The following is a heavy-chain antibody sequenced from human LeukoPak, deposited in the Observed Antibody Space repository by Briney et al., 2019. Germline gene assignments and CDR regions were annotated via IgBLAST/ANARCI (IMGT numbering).Heavy chain of an antibody. CDR2: ISSSSSTI. Sequence: SGGSLRLSCAASGFTFSSYSMNWVRQAPGKGLEWVSYISSSSSTIYYADSVKGRFTISRDNAKNTLYLQMNTLRAEDTAVYYCASSGYSLFDYWGQGALVAVSS. J-gene: IGHJ4*02. CDR1: GFTFSSYS. CDR3: ASSGYSLFDY. D-gene: IGHD5-18*01. V-gene: IGHV3-48*04.